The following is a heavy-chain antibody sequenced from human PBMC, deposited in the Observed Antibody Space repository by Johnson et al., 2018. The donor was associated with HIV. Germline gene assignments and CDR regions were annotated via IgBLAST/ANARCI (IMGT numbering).Heavy chain of an antibody. D-gene: IGHD3-3*01. V-gene: IGHV3-33*06. CDR2: IWYDASNK. Sequence: VQLVESGGGVVQPGRSLRLSCAASGFTFRSYAMHWVRQAPGKGLEWMAVIWYDASNKYYVDSVKGRVTISRDNSKNTLYLQMNSRRAEDTAVYYCAKPYYDFWSGYYDYNAFDVWGQGAMVTVSS. CDR3: AKPYYDFWSGYYDYNAFDV. CDR1: GFTFRSYA. J-gene: IGHJ3*01.